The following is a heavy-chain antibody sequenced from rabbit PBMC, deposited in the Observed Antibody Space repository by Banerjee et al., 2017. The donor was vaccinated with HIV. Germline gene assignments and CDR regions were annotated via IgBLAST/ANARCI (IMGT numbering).Heavy chain of an antibody. D-gene: IGHD6-1*01. J-gene: IGHJ3*01. CDR3: AREVGYGYAFGL. CDR2: IYTGNGYT. Sequence: QEQLEESGGDLVKPGASLTLTCTASGFSFSSSYCMCWVRQAPGKGLELIGCIYTGNGYTYYASWAKGRFTISKTSSTTVTLQMTSLTAADTATYFCAREVGYGYAFGLWGQGTLVTVS. CDR1: GFSFSSSYC. V-gene: IGHV1S45*01.